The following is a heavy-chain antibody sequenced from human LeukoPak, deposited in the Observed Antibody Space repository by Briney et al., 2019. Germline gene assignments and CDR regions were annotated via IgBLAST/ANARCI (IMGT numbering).Heavy chain of an antibody. CDR2: ISYTGDKT. Sequence: GGSLRLSCATSGFTFLHYFMHWVRQAPGKGLEYLSVISYTGDKTYYAKSVKGRFTISRDNSKNTLYLQMGSLRSEDTAVYYCARDPSVEGYSGSELDFWGQGTLVTVSS. CDR3: ARDPSVEGYSGSELDF. CDR1: GFTFLHYF. J-gene: IGHJ4*02. V-gene: IGHV3-64*01. D-gene: IGHD5-12*01.